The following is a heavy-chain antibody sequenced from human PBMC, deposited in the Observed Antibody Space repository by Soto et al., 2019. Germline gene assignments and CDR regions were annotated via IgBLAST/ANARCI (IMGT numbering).Heavy chain of an antibody. J-gene: IGHJ4*02. V-gene: IGHV4-31*03. CDR1: GGSISSGGYY. CDR2: IYYSGST. Sequence: TLSLTCTVSGGSISSGGYYWSWLRQHPGKGLEWIGYIYYSGSTYYNPSLKSRVTISVDTSKNRFSLKLSSVTAADTAVYYCARASEIGVVTGGLGTFDDWGQGTLVTVSS. CDR3: ARASEIGVVTGGLGTFDD. D-gene: IGHD2-21*02.